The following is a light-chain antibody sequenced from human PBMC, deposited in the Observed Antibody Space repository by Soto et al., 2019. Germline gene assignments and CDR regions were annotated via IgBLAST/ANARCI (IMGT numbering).Light chain of an antibody. CDR3: QVWDSSTGV. Sequence: SYELTQPLSVSVALGQTARITCGGNNIGSKNVHWYQQKPGQAPVLVIYRDSNRPSGIPERFSGSNSGNTATLTIIRAQAGDEADYYCQVWDSSTGVFGGGTKLTVL. CDR1: NIGSKN. V-gene: IGLV3-9*01. J-gene: IGLJ3*02. CDR2: RDS.